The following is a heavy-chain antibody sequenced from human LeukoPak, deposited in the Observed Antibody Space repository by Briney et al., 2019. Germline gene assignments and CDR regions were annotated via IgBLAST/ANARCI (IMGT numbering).Heavy chain of an antibody. Sequence: PGRSLRLSCAASGFTFDDYAMHWVRQAPGNGLEWVSVISWNSASIGYADSVKGRFTISRYNAKNSLYLQMNSLRAEDTAVYYCARTVVPPAMGVHWFDSWGQGTLVTVSS. CDR1: GFTFDDYA. CDR2: ISWNSASI. V-gene: IGHV3-9*01. J-gene: IGHJ5*01. D-gene: IGHD2-2*01. CDR3: ARTVVPPAMGVHWFDS.